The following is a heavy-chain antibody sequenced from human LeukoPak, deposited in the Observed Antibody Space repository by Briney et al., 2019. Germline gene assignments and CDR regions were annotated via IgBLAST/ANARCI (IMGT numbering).Heavy chain of an antibody. Sequence: GGSLRLSCVTSGFSFINYDMHWVRQAPGKGLEWVAVVSYDGGSKHYQDSVNGRFTISRDNSKNTLYLQMNSLRAEDTAVYYCAKDFFPKTSVYYFDSWGQGTLVTVSS. CDR2: VSYDGGSK. CDR1: GFSFINYD. J-gene: IGHJ4*02. CDR3: AKDFFPKTSVYYFDS. V-gene: IGHV3-30*18. D-gene: IGHD3-16*01.